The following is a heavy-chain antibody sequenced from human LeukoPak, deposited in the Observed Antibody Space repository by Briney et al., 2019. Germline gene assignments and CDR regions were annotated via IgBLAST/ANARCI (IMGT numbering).Heavy chain of an antibody. D-gene: IGHD2-8*01. V-gene: IGHV3-13*04. J-gene: IGHJ2*01. CDR1: GFTFSSYD. Sequence: PGGSLRLSCAASGFTFSSYDMHWVRQVTGRGLEWVSAIGIAGDTYYVGSVQGRFTISRENGKNSLFLQMNSLSAGDTAVYYCARDRLSNGAGWYFDLWGRGTLVTVSS. CDR3: ARDRLSNGAGWYFDL. CDR2: IGIAGDT.